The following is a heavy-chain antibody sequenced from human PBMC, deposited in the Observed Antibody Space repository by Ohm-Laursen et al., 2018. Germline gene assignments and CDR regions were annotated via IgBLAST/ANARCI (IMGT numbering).Heavy chain of an antibody. V-gene: IGHV4-59*01. CDR1: GGSISTYY. CDR3: ARDKGYFDSSGYPRPSGYFDY. D-gene: IGHD3-22*01. CDR2: IYYSGST. J-gene: IGHJ4*02. Sequence: GTLSITCIVSGGSISTYYWSWIRQPPGKGLEWIGYIYYSGSTNYNPSLKSRVTISVDTSKNQFSLKLSSVAAADTAVYYCARDKGYFDSSGYPRPSGYFDYWGQGTLVTVSS.